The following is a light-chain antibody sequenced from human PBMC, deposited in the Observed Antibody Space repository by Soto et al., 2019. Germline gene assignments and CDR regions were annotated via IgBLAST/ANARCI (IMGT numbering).Light chain of an antibody. J-gene: IGKJ5*01. V-gene: IGKV3-11*01. CDR2: GAS. Sequence: EFVVTQSPATLSLSPGERATLSCRASQSVSSYLAWYQQKPGQAPRLLIYGASTRATGIPARFSGSGSGTDFTLTISRLEPEDFAVYFCQQYSDLPMTFGQGTRLEIK. CDR1: QSVSSY. CDR3: QQYSDLPMT.